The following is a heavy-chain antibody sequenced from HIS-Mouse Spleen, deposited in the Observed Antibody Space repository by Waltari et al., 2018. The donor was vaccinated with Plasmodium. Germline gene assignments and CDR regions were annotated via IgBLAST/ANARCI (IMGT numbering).Heavy chain of an antibody. CDR1: GGSISSGGYY. Sequence: LSLTCTVSGGSISSGGYYWTWIRQHPGKGLEWIGYTYYSGSTYYNPSLKSRVTISIDTSKNQFSLKLSSVTAADTAVYYCARWVGNWFDPWGQGTLVTVFS. J-gene: IGHJ5*02. V-gene: IGHV4-31*03. CDR2: TYYSGST. D-gene: IGHD1-26*01. CDR3: ARWVGNWFDP.